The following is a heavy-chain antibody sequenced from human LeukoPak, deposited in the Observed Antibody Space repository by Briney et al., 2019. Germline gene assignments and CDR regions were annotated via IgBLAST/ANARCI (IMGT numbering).Heavy chain of an antibody. CDR1: GFTFSSYA. D-gene: IGHD3-10*01. Sequence: GGSLRLSCAASGFTFSSYAMSWVRQAPGKGLEWVSAISGTGGSTYYADSVKGRFTISRDYSKNTLYLQMNSLRAEDTAAYYCAKDNKYYYGSGSYYIFDYWGQGTLVTVSS. CDR3: AKDNKYYYGSGSYYIFDY. J-gene: IGHJ4*02. CDR2: ISGTGGST. V-gene: IGHV3-23*01.